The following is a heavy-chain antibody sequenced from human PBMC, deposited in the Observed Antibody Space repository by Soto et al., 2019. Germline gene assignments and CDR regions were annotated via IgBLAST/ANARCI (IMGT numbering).Heavy chain of an antibody. CDR1: GLIFSNYG. D-gene: IGHD6-19*01. CDR3: ANQRPGTGWYAEY. J-gene: IGHJ4*02. CDR2: ISTDGKAK. V-gene: IGHV3-30*18. Sequence: PGGSMGLSCAASGLIFSNYGMEWVRQAPGKGLEWVTIISTDGKAKFYADSVEGRFTISRDNSKSTLYLQMNSLTIEDTALYYCANQRPGTGWYAEYWGQGTLVTSP.